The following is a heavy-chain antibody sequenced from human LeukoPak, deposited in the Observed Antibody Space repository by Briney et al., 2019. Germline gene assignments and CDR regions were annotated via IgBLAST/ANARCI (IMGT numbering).Heavy chain of an antibody. CDR2: INPSGGST. CDR1: GYTFTSYG. Sequence: ASVKVSCKASGYTFTSYGISWVRQAPGQGLEWMGMINPSGGSTTYAQRFQGRVTLTRDTSTSTVYMELISLRSEDTAMYYCARSIEMATMGFDNWGQGTLVTVSS. V-gene: IGHV1-46*01. J-gene: IGHJ4*02. D-gene: IGHD5-24*01. CDR3: ARSIEMATMGFDN.